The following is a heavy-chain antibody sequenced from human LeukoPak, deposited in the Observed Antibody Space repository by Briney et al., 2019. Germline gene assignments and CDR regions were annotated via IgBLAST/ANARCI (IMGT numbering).Heavy chain of an antibody. CDR1: GFTFSENY. D-gene: IGHD1-1*01. CDR3: ARVALGIWNPNCLDS. Sequence: GGSLRLSCTASGFTFSENYMTWIRQVPGKALEWVSYISGSGTSRYYPDSLKGRFTVSRDNAKNSLYLEMNSLRAEDTAVYYCARVALGIWNPNCLDSWGQGTLVTVSS. V-gene: IGHV3-11*01. CDR2: ISGSGTSR. J-gene: IGHJ4*02.